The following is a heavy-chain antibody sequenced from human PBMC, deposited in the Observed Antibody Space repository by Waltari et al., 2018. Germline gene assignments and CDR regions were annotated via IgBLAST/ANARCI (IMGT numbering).Heavy chain of an antibody. CDR3: ARHMTTVTTSSFDY. Sequence: QLQLQESGPGLVKPSETLSLTCTVSGASVSSRIPHWGWIRQSPGKGLEWIGSITHSGSSYYNPSLRSRVTLLVDTSKNQFSLRVNSVTAADMALYYCARHMTTVTTSSFDYWGQGALVTVSS. D-gene: IGHD4-17*01. V-gene: IGHV4-39*07. CDR1: GASVSSRIPH. J-gene: IGHJ4*02. CDR2: ITHSGSS.